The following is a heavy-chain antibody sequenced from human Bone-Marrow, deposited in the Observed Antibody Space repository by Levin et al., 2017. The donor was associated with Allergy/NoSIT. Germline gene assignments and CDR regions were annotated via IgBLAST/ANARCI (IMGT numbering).Heavy chain of an antibody. V-gene: IGHV4-59*01. CDR2: IYHPGTT. J-gene: IGHJ4*02. D-gene: IGHD5-24*01. CDR1: GGYLSSYY. Sequence: SETLSLTCSVSGGYLSSYYWTWIRQAPGKGLEWIGYIYHPGTTDYNPSLKSRVSLSLDTSKNQFSLKLSSVTPSDTAVYYCARGVGLLRYNDHWGQGTRVTVS. CDR3: ARGVGLLRYNDH.